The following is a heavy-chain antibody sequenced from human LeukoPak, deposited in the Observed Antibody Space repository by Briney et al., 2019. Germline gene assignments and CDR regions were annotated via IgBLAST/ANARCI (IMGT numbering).Heavy chain of an antibody. CDR1: GGSISSSSYY. CDR2: IYYSGST. CDR3: ARTPPGYCSSTSCRDY. D-gene: IGHD2-2*01. V-gene: IGHV4-39*07. J-gene: IGHJ4*02. Sequence: SETLSLTCTVSGGSISSSSYYWGWIRQPPWKGLERIGSIYYSGSTYYNPSLKSRVTISVDTSKNQFSLKLSSVTAADTAVYYCARTPPGYCSSTSCRDYWGQGTLVTVSS.